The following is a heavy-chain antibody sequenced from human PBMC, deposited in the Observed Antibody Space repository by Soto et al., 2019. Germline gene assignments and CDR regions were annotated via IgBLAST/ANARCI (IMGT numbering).Heavy chain of an antibody. CDR1: GGSISSDNW. V-gene: IGHV4-4*02. CDR2: IHHSVGS. D-gene: IGHD5-18*01. CDR3: ARVIQLWPITYYFDY. Sequence: SETLSLTCAVSGGSISSDNWWSWVRQPPGKGLEWIGEIHHSVGSNYNPSLKSRVIISVDKSNNHFSLKLSSVTAADTAVYYCARVIQLWPITYYFDYWGQGTLVTVS. J-gene: IGHJ4*02.